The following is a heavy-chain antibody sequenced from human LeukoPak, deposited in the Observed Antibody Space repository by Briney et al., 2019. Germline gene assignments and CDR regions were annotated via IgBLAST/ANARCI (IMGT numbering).Heavy chain of an antibody. CDR1: GFTFSSYS. V-gene: IGHV3-48*01. D-gene: IGHD2-15*01. CDR2: ISSSSSTI. CDR3: ASTRYCSGGGCSEGVDY. J-gene: IGHJ4*02. Sequence: GGSLRLSCAASGFTFSSYSMNWVRQAPGKGLEWVSYISSSSSTIYYADSVKGRFTISRDNAKNSLYLQMNSLRAEDTAVYYCASTRYCSGGGCSEGVDYWGQGTLVTVSS.